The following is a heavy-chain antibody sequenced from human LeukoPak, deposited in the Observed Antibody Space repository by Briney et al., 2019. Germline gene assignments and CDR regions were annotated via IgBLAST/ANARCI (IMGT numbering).Heavy chain of an antibody. CDR2: IYYRGST. Sequence: KISDTLSLTCTVSGGSIRSYYWRWMRQPPAKGLVWIGYIYYRGSTNYIRSLKSRVTISVDASKNQFSLKLSSVTAAYTAVYYCARERLKWLHAFDIWGQGTMVTVSS. D-gene: IGHD3-3*01. V-gene: IGHV4-59*01. CDR3: ARERLKWLHAFDI. CDR1: GGSIRSYY. J-gene: IGHJ3*02.